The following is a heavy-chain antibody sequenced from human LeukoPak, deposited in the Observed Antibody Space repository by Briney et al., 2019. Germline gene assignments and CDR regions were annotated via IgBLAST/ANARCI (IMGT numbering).Heavy chain of an antibody. CDR1: GFTFSSYA. D-gene: IGHD2-2*01. CDR2: ISGSGGRT. Sequence: GGSLRLSCAASGFTFSSYAMSWVRQAPGKGLEWVSAISGSGGRTYYADSVKGRFTISRDNSKNTLYLQMNSLRAEDTAVYYCARGGIVVVPAAIRYPYDFWSGYWSWGMDVWGQGTTVTVSS. V-gene: IGHV3-23*01. CDR3: ARGGIVVVPAAIRYPYDFWSGYWSWGMDV. J-gene: IGHJ6*02.